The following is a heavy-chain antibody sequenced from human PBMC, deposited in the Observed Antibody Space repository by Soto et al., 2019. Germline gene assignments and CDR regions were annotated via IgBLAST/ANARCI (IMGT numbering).Heavy chain of an antibody. CDR2: IYWDDDK. Sequence: QITLKESGRTLVKPTQTLTLTCTFSGFSLSTSGVGVGWIRQPPGKAVEWLALIYWDDDKRYSPSLKSRLTSTKNTSKKQGILTMTNTAPVDTATYYCAHHNCDSSGYYGGYWGQGTLVTVSS. V-gene: IGHV2-5*02. CDR3: AHHNCDSSGYYGGY. D-gene: IGHD3-22*01. CDR1: GFSLSTSGVG. J-gene: IGHJ4*02.